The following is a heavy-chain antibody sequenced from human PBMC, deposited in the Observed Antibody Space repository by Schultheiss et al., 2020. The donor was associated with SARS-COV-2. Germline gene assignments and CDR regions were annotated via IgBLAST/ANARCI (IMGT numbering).Heavy chain of an antibody. Sequence: GGSLRLSCAASGFTVSSNYMNWVRQAPGKGLEWVSYISDSDGSVYYADSVKGRFTISRDNAKNSLYLQMNSLRAEDTAVYYCARDRTGSSWFTYYGLDVWGEGATVTVSS. J-gene: IGHJ6*04. CDR2: ISDSDGSV. V-gene: IGHV3-48*04. CDR1: GFTVSSNY. CDR3: ARDRTGSSWFTYYGLDV. D-gene: IGHD6-13*01.